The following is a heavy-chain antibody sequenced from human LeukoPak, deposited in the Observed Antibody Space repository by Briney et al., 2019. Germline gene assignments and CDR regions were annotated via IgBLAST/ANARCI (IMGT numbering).Heavy chain of an antibody. V-gene: IGHV4-34*01. Sequence: SETLSLTCAVYGGSFSGYYWSWIRQPPGKGLEWIGEINHSGSTNYNPSPKSRVTISVDTSKNHFSLKLSSVTAADTAVNYCARGAYFYGSGINWFDPWGQGTLITVSS. CDR1: GGSFSGYY. D-gene: IGHD3-10*01. J-gene: IGHJ5*02. CDR3: ARGAYFYGSGINWFDP. CDR2: INHSGST.